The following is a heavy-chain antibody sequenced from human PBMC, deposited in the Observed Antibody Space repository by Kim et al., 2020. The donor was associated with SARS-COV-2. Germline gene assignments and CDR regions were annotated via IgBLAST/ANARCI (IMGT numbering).Heavy chain of an antibody. CDR1: GFTFSNAW. V-gene: IGHV3-15*01. Sequence: GGSLRLSCAASGFTFSNAWMSWVRQAPGKGLEWVGRIKSKTDGGTTDYAAPVKGRFTISRDDSKNTLYLQMNSLKTEDTAVYYCTTELLWFGELAFDIWGQGTMVTVSS. CDR2: IKSKTDGGTT. D-gene: IGHD3-10*01. CDR3: TTELLWFGELAFDI. J-gene: IGHJ3*02.